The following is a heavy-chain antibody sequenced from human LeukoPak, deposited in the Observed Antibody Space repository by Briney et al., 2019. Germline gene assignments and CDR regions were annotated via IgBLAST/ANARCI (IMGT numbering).Heavy chain of an antibody. Sequence: GVSLRLSCAASGFTLSSYGMHWVRQAPGKGLKGVAFIRYDGSNKYYADSVKGRFTISRDNSKNTLYLQMNSLRAEDTAVYYCAKGHESWSSFDYWGQGTLVTVSS. CDR2: IRYDGSNK. D-gene: IGHD6-13*01. CDR1: GFTLSSYG. V-gene: IGHV3-30*02. J-gene: IGHJ4*02. CDR3: AKGHESWSSFDY.